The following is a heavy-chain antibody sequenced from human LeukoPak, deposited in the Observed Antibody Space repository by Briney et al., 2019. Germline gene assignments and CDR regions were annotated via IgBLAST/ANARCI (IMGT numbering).Heavy chain of an antibody. CDR3: AKAAVVLWFGEDAFDI. CDR2: ISGSGGST. Sequence: GGSLRLSCAASGFTFSSYAMSWVRQAPGKGLAWVSAISGSGGSTYYADSVKGRFTISRDNSKNTLYLQTNSLRAEDTAVYYCAKAAVVLWFGEDAFDIWGQGTMVTVSS. CDR1: GFTFSSYA. D-gene: IGHD3-10*01. J-gene: IGHJ3*02. V-gene: IGHV3-23*01.